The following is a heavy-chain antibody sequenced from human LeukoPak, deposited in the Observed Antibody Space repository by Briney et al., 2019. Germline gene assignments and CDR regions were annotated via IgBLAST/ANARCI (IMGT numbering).Heavy chain of an antibody. CDR2: INPNSGGT. D-gene: IGHD2-2*01. V-gene: IGHV1-2*02. J-gene: IGHJ4*02. CDR1: GYTFTGYY. CDR3: AKDRYCSSTSCYDYFDY. Sequence: ASVKVSCKASGYTFTGYYMHWVRQAPGQGLEWMGWINPNSGGTNYAQKSQGRVTMTRDTSISTAYMELSRLRSDDTAVYYCAKDRYCSSTSCYDYFDYWGQGTLVTVSS.